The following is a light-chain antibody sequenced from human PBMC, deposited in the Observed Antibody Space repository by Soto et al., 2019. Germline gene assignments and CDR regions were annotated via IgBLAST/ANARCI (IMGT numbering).Light chain of an antibody. J-gene: IGKJ4*01. Sequence: DIQMTQSPSTLSASVVDRVTITCLASQSISTWLAWYQQKPGTAPKVLIYHASNLQSGVPSRFSGSGSGTDFTLTISSLQPEDFATYYCLQDYNYPLTFGGGTKVDIK. CDR2: HAS. CDR1: QSISTW. V-gene: IGKV1-5*01. CDR3: LQDYNYPLT.